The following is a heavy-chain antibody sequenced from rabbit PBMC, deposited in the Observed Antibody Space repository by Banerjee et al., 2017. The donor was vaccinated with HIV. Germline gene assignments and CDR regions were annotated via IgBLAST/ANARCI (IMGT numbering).Heavy chain of an antibody. Sequence: QSLEESGGGLVQPEGSLTLTCTASGFSFSSNYYMCWVRQAPGKGLEWIGCIYIGSGSTYYASWAKGRFTITRSTSLNTVDLKMTSLTAADTATYFCARDVGYGDYGYGNGMDLWGQGTLVTV. J-gene: IGHJ6*01. D-gene: IGHD6-1*01. CDR2: IYIGSGST. CDR3: ARDVGYGDYGYGNGMDL. V-gene: IGHV1S43*01. CDR1: GFSFSSNYY.